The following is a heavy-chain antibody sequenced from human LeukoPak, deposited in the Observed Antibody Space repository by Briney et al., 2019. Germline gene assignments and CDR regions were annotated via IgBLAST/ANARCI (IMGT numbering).Heavy chain of an antibody. CDR1: GYTFTGYY. Sequence: ASVKVSCKASGYTFTGYYVHWVRQATGQGLEWMGRINPNSGGTNYAQKFQGRVTMTRDTSISTAYMELSRLRSDDTAVYYCASSYYNWNDEDYFDYWGQGTLVTVSS. D-gene: IGHD1-20*01. J-gene: IGHJ4*02. CDR3: ASSYYNWNDEDYFDY. CDR2: INPNSGGT. V-gene: IGHV1-2*06.